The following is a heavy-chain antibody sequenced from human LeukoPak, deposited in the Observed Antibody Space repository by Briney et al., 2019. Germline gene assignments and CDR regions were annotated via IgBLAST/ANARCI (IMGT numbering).Heavy chain of an antibody. CDR3: ARTNQISETAFDI. J-gene: IGHJ3*02. Sequence: SETLSLTCTVSGGSISSYYWSWIRQTPGKGLEWIGYILSSGSTNYNPSVKSRVTISVDTSKNQFSLKLSSVTAADTAVYYCARTNQISETAFDIWGQGSVVIVTS. V-gene: IGHV4-59*01. D-gene: IGHD1-14*01. CDR2: ILSSGST. CDR1: GGSISSYY.